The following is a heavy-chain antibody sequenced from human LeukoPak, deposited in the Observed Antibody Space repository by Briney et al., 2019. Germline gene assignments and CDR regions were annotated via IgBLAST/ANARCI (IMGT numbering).Heavy chain of an antibody. V-gene: IGHV4-4*02. CDR2: IYHSGSP. CDR3: AGGTSIAAAGIALTPNWFDP. CDR1: GGSISTSNW. D-gene: IGHD6-13*01. Sequence: SGTLSLTCAVSGGSISTSNWWSWVRQPPGKGLEWIGEIYHSGSPNYNPSLKSRVSMSVDKSKNQFSLKLNSVTAADTAVYYCAGGTSIAAAGIALTPNWFDPWGQGTLVTVSS. J-gene: IGHJ5*02.